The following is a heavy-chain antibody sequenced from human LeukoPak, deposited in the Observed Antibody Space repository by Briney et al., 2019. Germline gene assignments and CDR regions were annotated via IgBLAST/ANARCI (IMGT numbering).Heavy chain of an antibody. CDR2: IYPGDSDT. D-gene: IGHD5-18*01. J-gene: IGHJ4*02. CDR1: GYSFTSYW. CDR3: ARHSDAAMVVDY. Sequence: GESLKISCKGSGYSFTSYWIGWVRRMSGKGLEWMGIIYPGDSDTTYSPSFQGQVTISADKSINTAYLQWSSLKASDTAMYYCARHSDAAMVVDYWGQGTLVTVSS. V-gene: IGHV5-51*01.